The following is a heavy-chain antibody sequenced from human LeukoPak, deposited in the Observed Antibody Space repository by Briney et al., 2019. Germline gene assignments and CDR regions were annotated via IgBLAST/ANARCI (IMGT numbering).Heavy chain of an antibody. CDR1: GGSISSSSYY. CDR3: ARFTIFGRRQPSAHTFDY. D-gene: IGHD3-9*01. V-gene: IGHV4-39*01. CDR2: IYYSGST. Sequence: SETLSLTCTVSGGSISSSSYYWGWIRQPPGKGLEWIGSIYYSGSTYYNPSLKSRVTISVDTSKNQFSLKLSSVTAADTAVYYCARFTIFGRRQPSAHTFDYWGQGTLVTVSS. J-gene: IGHJ4*02.